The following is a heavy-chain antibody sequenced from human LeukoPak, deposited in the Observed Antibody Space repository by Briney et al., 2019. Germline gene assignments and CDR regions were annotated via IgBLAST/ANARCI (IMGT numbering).Heavy chain of an antibody. J-gene: IGHJ6*02. V-gene: IGHV3-23*01. Sequence: GSLRLSCAASGFTFNIYAMNWVRQAPGKGLEWISLVSSNGVNTYYADSVKGRFTISRDNSKYTVSLQMNSLRGEDTAVYYCAKDVRVGGGGMDVWGQGTPVTVSS. CDR2: VSSNGVNT. CDR3: AKDVRVGGGGMDV. D-gene: IGHD1-26*01. CDR1: GFTFNIYA.